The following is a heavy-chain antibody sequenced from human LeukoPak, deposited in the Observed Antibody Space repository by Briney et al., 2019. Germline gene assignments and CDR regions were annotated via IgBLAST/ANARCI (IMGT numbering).Heavy chain of an antibody. D-gene: IGHD7-27*01. Sequence: GGSLRLSCAASGFTISNSFMTWVRQAPGKGLEWVSVIYSGGDTYYTDSVKGRFTISRDSIKNTLFLQMNSLRADDTAVYYCAKTGGPWDWGQGTLVTVSS. CDR2: IYSGGDT. V-gene: IGHV3-53*01. J-gene: IGHJ4*02. CDR1: GFTISNSF. CDR3: AKTGGPWD.